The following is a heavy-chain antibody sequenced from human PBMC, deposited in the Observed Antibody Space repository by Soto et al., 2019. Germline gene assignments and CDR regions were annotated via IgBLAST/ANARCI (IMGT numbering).Heavy chain of an antibody. CDR1: GLTFRNYA. V-gene: IGHV3-30-3*01. D-gene: IGHD2-15*01. Sequence: QVQLVESGGGVVQPGGSLRLSCAASGLTFRNYAMHWVRKAPGKGLECLAVIAYDGSNAFYRDSVKGRFTISRDNSKNTLYLHMNSLRSEDTGVYYCARGDREDILVVVGARPGEYGIDIWGQGTTVTVSS. CDR3: ARGDREDILVVVGARPGEYGIDI. CDR2: IAYDGSNA. J-gene: IGHJ6*02.